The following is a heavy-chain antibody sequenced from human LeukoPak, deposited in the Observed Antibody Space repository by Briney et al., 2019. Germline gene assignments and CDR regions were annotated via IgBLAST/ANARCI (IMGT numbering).Heavy chain of an antibody. Sequence: SETLSLTCTVSGGSISSSSYYWGWIRQPPGKGLEWIGSIYHSGSTNYNPSLKSRVTISVDKSKNQFSLKLSSVTAADTAVYYCARRGTGYSSSWSLPPKTTFDYWGQGTLVTVSS. D-gene: IGHD6-13*01. V-gene: IGHV4-39*07. CDR3: ARRGTGYSSSWSLPPKTTFDY. CDR1: GGSISSSSYY. CDR2: IYHSGST. J-gene: IGHJ4*02.